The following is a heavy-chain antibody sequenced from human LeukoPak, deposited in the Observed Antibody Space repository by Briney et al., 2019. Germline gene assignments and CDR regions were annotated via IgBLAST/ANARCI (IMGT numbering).Heavy chain of an antibody. D-gene: IGHD3-9*01. J-gene: IGHJ4*02. V-gene: IGHV3-21*01. CDR3: ARGHYDVLAASYKWTPDY. CDR1: GFTFNSCN. CDR2: ITSGGDYI. Sequence: PWGSLRLSCAASGFTFNSCNMNWVRQAPGKGLEWVSSITSGGDYIYYADSVKGRFTTSRDNAKNSLSLQLNSLRVEDTAVYYCARGHYDVLAASYKWTPDYWGQGTLVTVSS.